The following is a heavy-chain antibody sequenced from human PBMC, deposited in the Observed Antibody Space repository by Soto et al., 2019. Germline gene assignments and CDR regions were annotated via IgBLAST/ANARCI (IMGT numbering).Heavy chain of an antibody. D-gene: IGHD5-12*01. J-gene: IGHJ5*02. CDR3: ARHHGPTTSENWFDP. V-gene: IGHV1-18*01. CDR1: GYPFFTYV. CDR2: ISTSSGDT. Sequence: QVHLVQSGVEVKTPGASVRVSCRASGYPFFTYVISWGGQAPGQGLEGMGWISTSSGDTKYAQKFQGRVTMTTDTSTTTAYLELRSLRSDDTAVYYCARHHGPTTSENWFDPWGQGTLVTVSS.